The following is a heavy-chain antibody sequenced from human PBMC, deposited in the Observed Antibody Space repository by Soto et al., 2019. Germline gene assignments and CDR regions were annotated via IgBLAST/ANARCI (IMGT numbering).Heavy chain of an antibody. CDR2: VYSSGST. D-gene: IGHD1-26*01. V-gene: IGHV4-59*08. CDR1: GGSLSSYY. CDR3: ARRSIACYGRSYGDS. J-gene: IGHJ4*02. Sequence: SETLSLTCTVSGGSLSSYYWNWIRQPPGQGLEWIGYVYSSGSTIYNPSLESRVTISVDMSKNQFSLKMNSVTAADTAIYYCARRSIACYGRSYGDSWDQRTLIIVSS.